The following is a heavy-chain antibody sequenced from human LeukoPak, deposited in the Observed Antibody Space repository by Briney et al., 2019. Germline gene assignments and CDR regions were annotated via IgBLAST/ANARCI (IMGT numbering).Heavy chain of an antibody. CDR2: INPSGGST. J-gene: IGHJ4*02. D-gene: IGHD3-22*01. CDR3: ARAPTYYYDSSGYYHDY. V-gene: IGHV1-46*01. CDR1: GYTFTSYY. Sequence: GASVKVSCKASGYTFTSYYMHWVRQAPGQGLEWMGIINPSGGSTSYAQKFQGRVTMTRDTSSSTVYVELSSLRSEDTAVYYCARAPTYYYDSSGYYHDYWGQGTLVTVSS.